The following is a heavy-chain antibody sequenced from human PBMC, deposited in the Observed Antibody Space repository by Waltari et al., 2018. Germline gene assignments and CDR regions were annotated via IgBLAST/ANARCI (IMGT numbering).Heavy chain of an antibody. CDR2: ISAYNGNT. CDR1: GYTFTSYG. D-gene: IGHD3-22*01. CDR3: ARGYYDSSGYASGGYYYYGMDV. Sequence: QVQLVQSGAEVKKPGASVKVSCKASGYTFTSYGISWVRQAPGQGLEWMGWISAYNGNTNYAQKLQGRGTMTTETYTSTAYMELRSLRSDDTAVYYCARGYYDSSGYASGGYYYYGMDVWGQGTTVTVSS. J-gene: IGHJ6*02. V-gene: IGHV1-18*04.